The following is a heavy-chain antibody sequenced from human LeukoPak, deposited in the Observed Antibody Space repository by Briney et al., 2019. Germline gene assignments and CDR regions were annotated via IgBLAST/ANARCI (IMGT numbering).Heavy chain of an antibody. V-gene: IGHV3-30*02. CDR1: GFTFSSDG. CDR2: IRDDGSNK. CDR3: AKDLAALRYYYYYMDV. J-gene: IGHJ6*03. Sequence: GGSLRLSCAASGFTFSSDGMRWVRQAPGKGLEWVAFIRDDGSNKYYADSVKGRFTISRDNSKNTLYLQMNSLRAEDTAVYYCAKDLAALRYYYYYMDVWGKGTTVTVSS.